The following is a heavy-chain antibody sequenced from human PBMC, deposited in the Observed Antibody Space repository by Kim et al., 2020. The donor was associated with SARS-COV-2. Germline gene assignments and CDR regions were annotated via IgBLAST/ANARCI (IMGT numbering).Heavy chain of an antibody. CDR1: GFTFGTYW. D-gene: IGHD2-2*02. CDR2: ISTDGSIT. Sequence: GGSLRLSCAASGFTFGTYWMHWVRQAPGKGLVCISRISTDGSITSYAESVKGRSTVSSDNARNTLYLEMNSLGAEDTAVYYCARHASPGYISYWGQGVLV. CDR3: ARHASPGYISY. V-gene: IGHV3-74*01. J-gene: IGHJ4*02.